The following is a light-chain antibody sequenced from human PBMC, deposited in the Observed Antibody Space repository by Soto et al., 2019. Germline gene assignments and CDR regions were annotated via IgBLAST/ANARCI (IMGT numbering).Light chain of an antibody. CDR1: QSVTNK. V-gene: IGKV3-15*01. Sequence: EIVMTQSPATLSVSPEERATLSCRASQSVTNKLAWYQQKPGKAPRLLIYAASSRDSGIPARFSGSGSGTEFTLTISGLQSEDFAVYYCQQHHNWPSTFGQGTKVDIK. J-gene: IGKJ1*01. CDR3: QQHHNWPST. CDR2: AAS.